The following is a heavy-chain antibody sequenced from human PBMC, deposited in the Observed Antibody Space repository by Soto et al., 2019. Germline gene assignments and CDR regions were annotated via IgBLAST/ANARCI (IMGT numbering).Heavy chain of an antibody. D-gene: IGHD2-2*01. CDR2: IIPIFGTA. CDR3: ASEDIVVVPAAPGDYYGMDV. J-gene: IGHJ6*02. V-gene: IGHV1-69*13. CDR1: GGTFSSYA. Sequence: SAKVSCKASGGTFSSYAISWVRQAPGQGLEWMGGIIPIFGTANYAQKFQGRVTITADESTSTAYMELSSLRSEDTAVYYCASEDIVVVPAAPGDYYGMDVWGQGTTVNVSS.